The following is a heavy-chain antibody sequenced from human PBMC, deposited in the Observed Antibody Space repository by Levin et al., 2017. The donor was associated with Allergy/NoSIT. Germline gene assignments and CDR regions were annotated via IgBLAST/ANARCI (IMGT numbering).Heavy chain of an antibody. CDR2: ISYDGRNK. CDR1: GFTFSGYG. D-gene: IGHD6-25*01. Sequence: PGGSLRLSCAASGFTFSGYGMHWVRQAPGKGLEWVAFISYDGRNKYYTDSVKGRFTISRDESKNTLYLQMNSLRADDTAVYYCAKGEQRTFDYWGQGTLVTVSS. J-gene: IGHJ4*02. V-gene: IGHV3-30*18. CDR3: AKGEQRTFDY.